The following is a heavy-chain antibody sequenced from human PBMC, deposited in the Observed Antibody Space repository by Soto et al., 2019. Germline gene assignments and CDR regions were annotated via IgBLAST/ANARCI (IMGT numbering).Heavy chain of an antibody. CDR1: GFTFSSYA. CDR2: ISGSGGST. Sequence: GGSLRLSCAASGFTFSSYAMSWVRQAPGKGLEWVSAISGSGGSTYYADSVKGRFTISRDNSKNTLYLQMNSLRAEDTAVYYCAKECYDFGSGYLTPDFDYWGRGTLVTVSS. J-gene: IGHJ4*02. CDR3: AKECYDFGSGYLTPDFDY. D-gene: IGHD3-3*01. V-gene: IGHV3-23*01.